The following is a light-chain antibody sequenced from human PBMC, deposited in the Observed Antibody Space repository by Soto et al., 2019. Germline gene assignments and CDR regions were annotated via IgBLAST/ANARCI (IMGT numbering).Light chain of an antibody. Sequence: TPSRIYLYRPSAERATLTRRLIQSVSNNYLAWYQQKPGQAPRLLIYGASTRATGIQARFGGSGSGTEFTLTISSLQSEDFAIYYCQQYYKGTLKTFCQGTKADI. CDR3: QQYYKGTLKT. CDR1: QSVSNN. V-gene: IGKV3-15*01. CDR2: GAS. J-gene: IGKJ1*01.